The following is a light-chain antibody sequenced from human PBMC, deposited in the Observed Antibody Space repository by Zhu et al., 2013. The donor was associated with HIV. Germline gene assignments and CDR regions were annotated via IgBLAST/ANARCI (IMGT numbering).Light chain of an antibody. V-gene: IGKV3-20*01. CDR3: QQFGSLSAYT. CDR1: QRVSSAY. CDR2: DAS. J-gene: IGKJ2*01. Sequence: EIVLTQSPGTLSLSPGDRATLSCRASQRVSSAYVAWYQQKPGQAPRLLIYDASKRAAAIPARFSGSGSGTDFTLTINSLEPEDSALYFCQQFGSLSAYTFGQGTKLEIK.